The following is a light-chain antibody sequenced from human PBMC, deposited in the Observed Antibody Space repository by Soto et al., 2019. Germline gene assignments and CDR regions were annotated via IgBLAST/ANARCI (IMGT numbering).Light chain of an antibody. Sequence: QSALTQPPSASGSPGQSVTISCTGPRSDVGGYNYVSWYQQHPGKAPKLMIYDASKRPSGVPDRFSGSKSGNTASLTVSGLQAEDEADYYCSSYAGSNNFVFGTGTKLTVL. V-gene: IGLV2-8*01. CDR1: RSDVGGYNY. CDR3: SSYAGSNNFV. J-gene: IGLJ1*01. CDR2: DAS.